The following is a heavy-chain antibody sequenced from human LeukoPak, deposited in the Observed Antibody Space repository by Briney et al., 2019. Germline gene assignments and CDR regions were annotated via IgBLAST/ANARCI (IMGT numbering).Heavy chain of an antibody. J-gene: IGHJ4*02. CDR2: IRYDGSNA. D-gene: IGHD5-24*01. CDR1: GFTFSGYA. CDR3: AKGGTNDMATSF. Sequence: GGSLRLSCAASGFTFSGYAMNWVRQAPGKGLEWEAFIRYDGSNAYYADSVKGRFTISRDNSKNTLYLQINSLRVEDTAVYYCAKGGTNDMATSFWGLGTLVTVSS. V-gene: IGHV3-30*02.